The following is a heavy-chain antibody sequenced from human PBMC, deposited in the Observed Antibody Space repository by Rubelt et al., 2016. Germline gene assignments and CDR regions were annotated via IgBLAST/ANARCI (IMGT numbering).Heavy chain of an antibody. Sequence: QVQLQESDPGLVKPSQTLSLTCTVSGVSLSSGAYYWTWIRHLPGKGLEWIGYIYYSGRSSHNPSLEGRISTSVDTSKNQFSLKLSSVTAADTAVYYCARDSTSFSLDYWGQGILVTVTS. D-gene: IGHD2-2*01. CDR2: IYYSGRS. CDR1: GVSLSSGAYY. V-gene: IGHV4-31*03. CDR3: ARDSTSFSLDY. J-gene: IGHJ4*02.